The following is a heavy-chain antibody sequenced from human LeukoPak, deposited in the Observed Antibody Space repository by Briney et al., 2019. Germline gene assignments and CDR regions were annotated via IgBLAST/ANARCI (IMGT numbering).Heavy chain of an antibody. V-gene: IGHV3-23*01. D-gene: IGHD1-1*01. CDR2: ITASGGST. CDR1: GFTFNNYA. CDR3: ARDYPTSGIVTMFDY. Sequence: VGSLRLSCASSGFTFNNYAMTWVRQAPGKGLEWVSSITASGGSTYCADSVKGRFTISRDNSKNTLYLQMSSLRAEDTAVYYCARDYPTSGIVTMFDYWGQGTLVTVSS. J-gene: IGHJ4*02.